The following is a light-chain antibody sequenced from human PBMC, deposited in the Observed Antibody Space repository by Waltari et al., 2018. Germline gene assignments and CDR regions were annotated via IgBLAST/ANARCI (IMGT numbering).Light chain of an antibody. CDR3: QQCYTFPYT. J-gene: IGKJ2*01. V-gene: IGKV4-1*01. CDR1: QSVLSSSNTKNY. Sequence: DIVMTQSPDSLTVFLGERATINCKSSQSVLSSSNTKNYLGWYKQKPGQPPKLLITWASTRESGVPDRFSGSGSGTDFTLTISSLQAEDVAVYYCQQCYTFPYTFGQGTKLEIK. CDR2: WAS.